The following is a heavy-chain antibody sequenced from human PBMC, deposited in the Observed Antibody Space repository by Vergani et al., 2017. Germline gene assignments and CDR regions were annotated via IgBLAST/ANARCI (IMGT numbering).Heavy chain of an antibody. CDR3: ARLGLTASRREAPVFDY. Sequence: EVQLVESGGGLVKRGGSLRLSCAASGFTFSSYSMNWVRQAPGKGLDWVSSISSSSSYIHYSDSRKGRFTISRDNAKSSLYLQMNSLRAEDTAVYFCARLGLTASRREAPVFDYWGQGTLVNVSS. CDR2: ISSSSSYI. CDR1: GFTFSSYS. V-gene: IGHV3-21*01. J-gene: IGHJ4*02. D-gene: IGHD6-13*01.